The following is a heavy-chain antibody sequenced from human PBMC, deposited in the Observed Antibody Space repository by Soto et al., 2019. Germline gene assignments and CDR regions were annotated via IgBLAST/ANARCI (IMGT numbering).Heavy chain of an antibody. CDR3: ARVHGGAYYYYYYGMDV. CDR2: INHSGST. V-gene: IGHV4-34*01. Sequence: SETLSLTCAVYGGSFSGYYWSWIRQPPGKGLEWIGEINHSGSTNYNPSLKSRVTISVDTSKNQFSLKLSSVTAADTAVYYCARVHGGAYYYYYYGMDVWGQGTTVTVSS. D-gene: IGHD4-17*01. CDR1: GGSFSGYY. J-gene: IGHJ6*02.